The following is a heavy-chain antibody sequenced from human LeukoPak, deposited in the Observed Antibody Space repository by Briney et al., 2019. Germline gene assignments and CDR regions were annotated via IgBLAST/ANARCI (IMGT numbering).Heavy chain of an antibody. CDR1: GGSISSSSYY. Sequence: SETLSLTCTVSGGSISSSSYYWGWIRQPPGKGLEWIGSIYYSGSTYYNPSLKSRVTISVDTSKNQFSLKLSSVTAADTAVYYCASRYCSSTSCYPFDYWGQGTLVTVSS. CDR3: ASRYCSSTSCYPFDY. J-gene: IGHJ4*02. D-gene: IGHD2-2*01. CDR2: IYYSGST. V-gene: IGHV4-39*07.